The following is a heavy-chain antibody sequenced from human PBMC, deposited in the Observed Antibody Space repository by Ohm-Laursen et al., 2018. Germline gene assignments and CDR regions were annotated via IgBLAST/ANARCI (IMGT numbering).Heavy chain of an antibody. CDR3: ARDPHIGPREYWYFDL. CDR2: FYYSGST. Sequence: SETLSLTCSVSGASISSTKDYWGWIRQPPGKGLEWIGSFYYSGSTYYNPSLRSRVTILVDTSKNQFSLKLSSVTAADTAVYYCARDPHIGPREYWYFDLWGRGTLVTVSS. J-gene: IGHJ2*01. D-gene: IGHD3-16*01. CDR1: GASISSTKDY. V-gene: IGHV4-39*07.